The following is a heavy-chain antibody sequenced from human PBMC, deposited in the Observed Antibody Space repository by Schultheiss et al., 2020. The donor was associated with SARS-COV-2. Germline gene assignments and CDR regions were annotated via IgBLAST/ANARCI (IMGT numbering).Heavy chain of an antibody. CDR2: ISSSSSYI. CDR3: ARGRHYYGSGATLDI. CDR1: GFTFSSYG. J-gene: IGHJ3*02. Sequence: GGSLRLSCAASGFTFSSYGMHWVRQAPGKGLEWVSSISSSSSYIYYADSVKGRFTISRENAKNSLYLQMNSLRAGDTAVYYCARGRHYYGSGATLDIWGQGTMVTVSS. V-gene: IGHV3-21*01. D-gene: IGHD3-10*01.